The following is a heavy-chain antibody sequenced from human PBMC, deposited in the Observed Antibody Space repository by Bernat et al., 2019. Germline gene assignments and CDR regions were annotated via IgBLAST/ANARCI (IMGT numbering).Heavy chain of an antibody. CDR1: GFTFSTYG. Sequence: EVQLLESGGGLVQPGGSLRLSCAAAGFTFSTYGMTWVRRAPGRGLEWVSAIGGSGSTTYYADSVKGRFTISRDNSKNTVSLQMNSLRAEDTAIYYCAKIRSGTGIAYWGQGTLVTVSS. CDR3: AKIRSGTGIAY. J-gene: IGHJ4*02. CDR2: IGGSGSTT. V-gene: IGHV3-23*01. D-gene: IGHD6-13*01.